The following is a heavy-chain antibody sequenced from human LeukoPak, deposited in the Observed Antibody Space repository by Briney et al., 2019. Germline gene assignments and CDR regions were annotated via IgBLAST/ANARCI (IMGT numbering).Heavy chain of an antibody. CDR2: INHSGFT. Sequence: SETLSLTCAVYGGSFSGYYWSWIRQPPGRGLEWIGEINHSGFTNSNPSLKSRVTISVDTSKNQFSLKLTSVTAADTAVYYCARGKWFDPWGQGTLVTVSS. CDR1: GGSFSGYY. J-gene: IGHJ5*02. V-gene: IGHV4-34*01. CDR3: ARGKWFDP.